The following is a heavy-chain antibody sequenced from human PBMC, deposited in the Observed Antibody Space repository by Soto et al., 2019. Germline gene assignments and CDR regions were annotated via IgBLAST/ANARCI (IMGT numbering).Heavy chain of an antibody. CDR2: IYWDGDK. Sequence: QITLKESGPTLVKPTQTLTLTCTFSGLSLSTTGVGVGWIRQPPGKAPEWLALIYWDGDKRYSPPLQSRITITKYTYKYEVVFTSTTMGRVDTATYYCVRSRFGGDCLQLYSSHSYYGLDCWGPGPAVTVSS. CDR3: VRSRFGGDCLQLYSSHSYYGLDC. V-gene: IGHV2-5*02. D-gene: IGHD2-21*02. J-gene: IGHJ6*02. CDR1: GLSLSTTGVG.